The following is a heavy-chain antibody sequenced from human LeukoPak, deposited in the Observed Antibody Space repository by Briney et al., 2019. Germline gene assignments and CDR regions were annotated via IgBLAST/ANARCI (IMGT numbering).Heavy chain of an antibody. J-gene: IGHJ5*02. V-gene: IGHV3-7*01. D-gene: IGHD3-10*01. CDR1: GLTFSRFW. Sequence: GGSLTLSCPASGLTFSRFWMSWVRQAPGKGLEWVANIEEDGSEKNYVDSVRGRFTISRDNAKNSLYLQMNSLRDGDTALYYCVAGATSFDPWGQGTLVTVSS. CDR3: VAGATSFDP. CDR2: IEEDGSEK.